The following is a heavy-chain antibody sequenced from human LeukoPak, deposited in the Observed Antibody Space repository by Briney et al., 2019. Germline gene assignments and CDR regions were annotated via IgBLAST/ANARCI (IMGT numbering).Heavy chain of an antibody. CDR3: ARRNYYYYYMDV. V-gene: IGHV1-18*01. Sequence: ASVKVSCKASGYTFTTYGITWVRQAPGQGLEWMGWISAYNGNTNYAQKLQGRVTMTTDTSTSTAYMELRSLRSDDTAVYYCARRNYYYYYMDVWGKGTTVTVSS. CDR2: ISAYNGNT. J-gene: IGHJ6*03. CDR1: GYTFTTYG.